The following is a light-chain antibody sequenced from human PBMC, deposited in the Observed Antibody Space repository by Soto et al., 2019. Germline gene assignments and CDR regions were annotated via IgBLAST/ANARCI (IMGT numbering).Light chain of an antibody. Sequence: SYELTQPPSVSVSPGQTASITCSGDKSGDKYACWYQQKPGQSPVLVIYQDSKRPSGIPERFSGSTSGNTATLTISGTQAMDEADYYCQAWDSSTHVVFGGGTKLTVL. CDR3: QAWDSSTHVV. V-gene: IGLV3-1*01. CDR1: KSGDKY. J-gene: IGLJ2*01. CDR2: QDS.